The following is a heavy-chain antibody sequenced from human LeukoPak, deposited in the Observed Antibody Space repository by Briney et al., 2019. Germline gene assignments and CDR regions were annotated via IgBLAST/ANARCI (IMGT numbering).Heavy chain of an antibody. CDR2: IKQDGSEK. D-gene: IGHD3-22*01. J-gene: IGHJ4*02. V-gene: IGHV3-7*05. CDR3: ARSPVRHYETDC. CDR1: GFTVSSNY. Sequence: GGSLRLSCAASGFTVSSNYMSWVRQAPGKGLEWVANIKQDGSEKYHVDSVKDRFTISRDNAKNSLYLQMNGLRAEDTAVYYCARSPVRHYETDCWGQGTLVTVSS.